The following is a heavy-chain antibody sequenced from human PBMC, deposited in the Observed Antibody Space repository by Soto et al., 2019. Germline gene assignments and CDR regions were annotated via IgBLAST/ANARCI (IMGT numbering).Heavy chain of an antibody. Sequence: QVPLVESGGGVVQPGRSLRLSCAASGFTFSSYGMHWVRQAPGKGLEWVAVIWYDGSNKYYTDSVKGRFTISRDNSRNTLYLQMNSLSAEDTAVYYCARGLITSTHRGIDYWGQRTLVTVSS. D-gene: IGHD3-16*01. J-gene: IGHJ4*02. CDR1: GFTFSSYG. V-gene: IGHV3-33*01. CDR2: IWYDGSNK. CDR3: ARGLITSTHRGIDY.